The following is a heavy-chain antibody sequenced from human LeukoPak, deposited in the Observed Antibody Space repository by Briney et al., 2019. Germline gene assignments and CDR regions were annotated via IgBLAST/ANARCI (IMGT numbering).Heavy chain of an antibody. Sequence: SETLSLTCTVSGGSISDYYWSCIRQPPGEGLEWIGEVHLSGRTNYNPPLESRVTMSVDMSENHISLKLTSVTAADTAVYYCAREGGPYRPLDYSGQGTLVTVSS. CDR3: AREGGPYRPLDY. J-gene: IGHJ4*02. CDR1: GGSISDYY. V-gene: IGHV4-59*12. CDR2: VHLSGRT.